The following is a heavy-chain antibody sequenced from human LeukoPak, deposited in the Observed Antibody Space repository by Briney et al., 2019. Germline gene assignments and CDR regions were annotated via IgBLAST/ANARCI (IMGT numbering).Heavy chain of an antibody. V-gene: IGHV3-64*01. CDR1: GFTFSSYA. Sequence: GGPLRLSCAASGFTFSSYAMHWVRQAPGKGLEYVSAISSNGGSTYYANSVKGRFTISRDNSKNTLYLQMGSLRAEDMAVYYCARFHYDFWSGPYYYYGMDVWGQGTTVTVSS. CDR2: ISSNGGST. CDR3: ARFHYDFWSGPYYYYGMDV. J-gene: IGHJ6*02. D-gene: IGHD3-3*01.